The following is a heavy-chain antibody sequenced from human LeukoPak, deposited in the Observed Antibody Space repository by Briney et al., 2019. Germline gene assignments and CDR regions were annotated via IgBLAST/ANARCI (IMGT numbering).Heavy chain of an antibody. V-gene: IGHV3-23*01. CDR3: AKLFDSGTYNNFFHY. Sequence: GGSLRLSCAASGFTFSSYAMSWVRQAPGKGLEWVSAITATSSSTYDADSVQGRFTISRDNSKNTLYLQMNGLRPEDTAIYYCAKLFDSGTYNNFFHYWGRGTLVTVSS. CDR2: ITATSSST. D-gene: IGHD3-10*01. CDR1: GFTFSSYA. J-gene: IGHJ4*02.